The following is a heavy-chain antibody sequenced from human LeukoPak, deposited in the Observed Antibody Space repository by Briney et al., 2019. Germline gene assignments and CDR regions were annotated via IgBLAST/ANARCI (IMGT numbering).Heavy chain of an antibody. Sequence: GASVKVSCKTSGYSFTGYYIHWVRQAPGQGLEWMGWINPNNGGTNYAHNRVTMTRDKSIRTVYMELTRLTADDTAVYYCARDRASGYPDYYFDYWGQGTLVTVSS. CDR2: INPNNGGT. CDR1: GYSFTGYY. D-gene: IGHD3-3*01. V-gene: IGHV1-2*02. J-gene: IGHJ4*02. CDR3: ARDRASGYPDYYFDY.